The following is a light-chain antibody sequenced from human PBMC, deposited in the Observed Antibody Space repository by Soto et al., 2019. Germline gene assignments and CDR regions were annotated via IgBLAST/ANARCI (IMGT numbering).Light chain of an antibody. Sequence: QSALTQPASASGSPGQSITISCTGTSSDVGGYSYVSWYQQYPGKAPKLMIYEVSNRPAGVSNRFSGSKSVNTASLTISGLQAEDEADYYCSSYTSSNSYVFGNGTKVTVL. J-gene: IGLJ1*01. CDR3: SSYTSSNSYV. CDR1: SSDVGGYSY. V-gene: IGLV2-14*01. CDR2: EVS.